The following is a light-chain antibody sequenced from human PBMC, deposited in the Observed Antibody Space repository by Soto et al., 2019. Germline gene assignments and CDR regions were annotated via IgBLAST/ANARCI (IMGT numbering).Light chain of an antibody. CDR2: EGS. Sequence: QSALTQTASVSGSHGQSITISCAGTSADVGSYKLVSWYQQYPGKAPKLMIYEGSQRPSGVSNRFSGSKSGNTASLTISGRQAEDEADYHCCSYAGGSTWLFGGGTNLTVL. CDR3: CSYAGGSTWL. J-gene: IGLJ2*01. V-gene: IGLV2-23*01. CDR1: SADVGSYKL.